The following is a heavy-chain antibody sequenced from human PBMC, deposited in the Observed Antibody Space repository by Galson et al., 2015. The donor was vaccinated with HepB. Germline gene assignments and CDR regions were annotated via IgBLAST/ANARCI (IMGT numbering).Heavy chain of an antibody. D-gene: IGHD3-22*01. V-gene: IGHV3-53*05. J-gene: IGHJ4*02. CDR3: ARDLRWGPVVVVVTIPGDY. CDR1: GFTVSSNY. CDR2: IYSGGST. Sequence: SLRLSCAASGFTVSSNYMSWVRQAPGKGLEWVSVIYSGGSTYYADSVKGRFTISRDNSKNTLYLQMNSLRAEDTAVYYCARDLRWGPVVVVVTIPGDYWGQGTLVTVSS.